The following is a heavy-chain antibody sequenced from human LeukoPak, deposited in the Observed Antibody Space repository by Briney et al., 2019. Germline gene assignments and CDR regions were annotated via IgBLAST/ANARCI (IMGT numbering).Heavy chain of an antibody. CDR1: GGTFSSYA. CDR3: ARDPPYSGYDHEDY. V-gene: IGHV1-69*06. CDR2: IIPIFGTA. Sequence: SVKVSCKASGGTFSSYAISWVRQAPGQGLEWMGRIIPIFGTANYAQKFQGRVAITADKSTSTAYMELSSLRSEDTAVYYCARDPPYSGYDHEDYWGQGTLVTVSS. D-gene: IGHD5-12*01. J-gene: IGHJ4*02.